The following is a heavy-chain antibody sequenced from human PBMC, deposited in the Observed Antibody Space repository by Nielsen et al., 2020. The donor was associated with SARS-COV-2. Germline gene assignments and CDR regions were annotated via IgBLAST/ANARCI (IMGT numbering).Heavy chain of an antibody. V-gene: IGHV1-18*01. CDR1: GYTFTSYG. CDR2: ISAYNGNT. D-gene: IGHD3-3*01. J-gene: IGHJ6*02. Sequence: ASVKVSCKASGYTFTSYGISWVRQAPGQGLEWMGWISAYNGNTNYAQKLQGRVTMTTDTSTSTAYMELRSLRSDDTAVYYCARARREITIFGVVVYGMDVWGQGTTVTVSS. CDR3: ARARREITIFGVVVYGMDV.